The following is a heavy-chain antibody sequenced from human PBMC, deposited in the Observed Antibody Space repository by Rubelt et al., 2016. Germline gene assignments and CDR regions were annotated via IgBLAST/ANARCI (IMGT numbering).Heavy chain of an antibody. CDR1: GFTVSSHY. V-gene: IGHV3-53*01. D-gene: IGHD6-13*01. CDR2: IYSAGNT. Sequence: QPGGSLRLSCAASGFTVSSHYMNWVRQAPGKGLEWVSTIYSAGNTYYADSVKGRLAISRDNSKNTLFLQMSSLRVEDTAVYYCARDGEIAAPMDVWGQGTTVIVSS. J-gene: IGHJ6*01. CDR3: ARDGEIAAPMDV.